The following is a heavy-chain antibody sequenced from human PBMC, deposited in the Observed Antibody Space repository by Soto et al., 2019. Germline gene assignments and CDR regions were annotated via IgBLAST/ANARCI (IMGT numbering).Heavy chain of an antibody. J-gene: IGHJ4*02. D-gene: IGHD2-15*01. V-gene: IGHV1-2*04. CDR2: INPNSGGT. Sequence: QVQLVQSGAEVKKPGASVKVSCTASGYTFTGYYMHWVRQAPGQGLESMGWINPNSGGTNHAQKFQGWVNMTRDTSISTAYMELSRLRSDDTAVYYCVLYLGPVVHWGQGTLVTVSS. CDR1: GYTFTGYY. CDR3: VLYLGPVVH.